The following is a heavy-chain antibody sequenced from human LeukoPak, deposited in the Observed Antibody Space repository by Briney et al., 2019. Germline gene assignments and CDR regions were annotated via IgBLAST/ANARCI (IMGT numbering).Heavy chain of an antibody. Sequence: SVKVSCKASGGTFSSYAISWVRQAPGQGLEWMGGIIPIFGTANYAQKFQGRVTITADESTSTAYMELSSLRSDDTAVYYCARGRREYCSGGSCYPNIDYWGQGTLVTVSS. CDR2: IIPIFGTA. J-gene: IGHJ4*02. V-gene: IGHV1-69*01. CDR3: ARGRREYCSGGSCYPNIDY. CDR1: GGTFSSYA. D-gene: IGHD2-15*01.